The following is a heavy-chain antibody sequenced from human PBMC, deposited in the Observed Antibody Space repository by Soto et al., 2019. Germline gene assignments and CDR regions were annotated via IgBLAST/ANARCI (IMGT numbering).Heavy chain of an antibody. CDR3: ARDLDSSSWADDALDI. CDR1: GFFFSTYS. Sequence: GGSLRLSCQASGFFFSTYSMNWVRQAPGKGLEWVSSISSSSSYIYYADSVKGRFTISRDNAKNSLYLQMNSLRAEDTAVYYCARDLDSSSWADDALDIWGQGTLVTVSS. J-gene: IGHJ3*02. V-gene: IGHV3-21*01. CDR2: ISSSSSYI. D-gene: IGHD6-13*01.